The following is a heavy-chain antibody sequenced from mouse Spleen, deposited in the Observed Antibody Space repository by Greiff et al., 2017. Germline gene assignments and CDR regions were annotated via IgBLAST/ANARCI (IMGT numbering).Heavy chain of an antibody. CDR3: ARSGDYDNFDY. D-gene: IGHD2-4*01. Sequence: QVQLKESGAELARPGASVKLSCKASGYTFTSYGISWVKQRTGQGLEWIGEIYPRSGNTYYNEKFKGKATLTADKSSSTAYMELRSLTSEDSAVYFCARSGDYDNFDYWGQGTTLTVSS. CDR2: IYPRSGNT. CDR1: GYTFTSYG. V-gene: IGHV1-81*01. J-gene: IGHJ2*01.